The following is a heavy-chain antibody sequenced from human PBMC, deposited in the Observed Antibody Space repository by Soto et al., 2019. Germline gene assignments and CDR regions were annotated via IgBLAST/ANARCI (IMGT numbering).Heavy chain of an antibody. CDR3: AKAKNDYNWDNRPPFDY. J-gene: IGHJ4*02. CDR1: VFTLMNYA. Sequence: GWSLRLSCEAPVFTLMNYAMTWVRQAPGKGLEWVSLISANDVGTYYAESVKTRFTISTDQSRNTVYLQMDSLRADDTAIYYCAKAKNDYNWDNRPPFDYWGQGTLVTVSS. D-gene: IGHD1-20*01. CDR2: ISANDVGT. V-gene: IGHV3-23*01.